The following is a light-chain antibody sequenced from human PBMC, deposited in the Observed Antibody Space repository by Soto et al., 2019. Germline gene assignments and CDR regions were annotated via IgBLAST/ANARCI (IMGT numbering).Light chain of an antibody. CDR3: QQRSYWLT. CDR2: DAS. Sequence: IVLTQSPAPLSLSPGERATLSCRASQSVSNYLAWYQQKPGQAPRLLIYDASNRATGIPARFSGSGSGTDFTLTISSLEPEDFAIYYCQQRSYWLTFGEGTKVEIK. CDR1: QSVSNY. J-gene: IGKJ4*01. V-gene: IGKV3-11*01.